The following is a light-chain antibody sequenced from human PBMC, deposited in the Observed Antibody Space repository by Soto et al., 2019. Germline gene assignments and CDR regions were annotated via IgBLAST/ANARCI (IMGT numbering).Light chain of an antibody. CDR1: SSNIGSNT. J-gene: IGLJ3*02. CDR2: SNN. Sequence: QSVLTQPPSASGTPGQRFTISCSGSSSNIGSNTVNWYQQLPGTAPKLLIYSNNQRPSGVPDRFSGSKSGTSASLAISGLQSEDEADYYCAAWDDSLNGWVFGGGTKVTFL. V-gene: IGLV1-44*01. CDR3: AAWDDSLNGWV.